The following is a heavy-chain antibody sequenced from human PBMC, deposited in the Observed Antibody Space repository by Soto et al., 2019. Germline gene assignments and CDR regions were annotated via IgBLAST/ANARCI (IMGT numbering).Heavy chain of an antibody. D-gene: IGHD2-15*01. Sequence: QVQLVESGGGVVQPGRSLRLSCAASGFTFSGYGMQWVRQAPGKGLEWVEVIANDVSDQFYEDSVKGRFIISRDNSKNMLYLEMNSLSAEDTAMYYCTRSLGGSSYFVSDHWGQGTLVTVSS. V-gene: IGHV3-30*03. J-gene: IGHJ4*02. CDR2: IANDVSDQ. CDR1: GFTFSGYG. CDR3: TRSLGGSSYFVSDH.